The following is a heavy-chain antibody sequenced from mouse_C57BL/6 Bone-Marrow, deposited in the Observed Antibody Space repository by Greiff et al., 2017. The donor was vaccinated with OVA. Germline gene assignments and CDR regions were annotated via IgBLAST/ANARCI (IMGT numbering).Heavy chain of an antibody. V-gene: IGHV1-61*01. Sequence: QVQLQQPGAELVRPGSSVKLSCKASGYTFTSYWMAWVKQRPGKGLEWIGNIYPSDSETHYNQKFKDKATLTVDKSSSTAYMQLSSLTSEDSAVYYCASQVVEGYWGQGTTLTVSS. CDR3: ASQVVEGY. D-gene: IGHD1-1*01. CDR1: GYTFTSYW. J-gene: IGHJ2*01. CDR2: IYPSDSET.